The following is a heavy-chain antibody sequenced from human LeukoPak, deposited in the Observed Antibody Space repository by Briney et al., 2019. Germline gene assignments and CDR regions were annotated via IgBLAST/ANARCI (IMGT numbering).Heavy chain of an antibody. CDR2: IDQDEKER. CDR3: ARGLYGSGRRSLMAL. CDR1: GFPFHNYW. V-gene: IGHV3-7*01. D-gene: IGHD3-10*01. J-gene: IGHJ4*02. Sequence: GGSLRLSCVASGFPFHNYWMTWVRQAPGKGLEWVANIDQDEKERNYVDPVKGRFTISRDNAEKSLYLEMNSLGVEDTARYYCARGLYGSGRRSLMALWGPGALVTVSS.